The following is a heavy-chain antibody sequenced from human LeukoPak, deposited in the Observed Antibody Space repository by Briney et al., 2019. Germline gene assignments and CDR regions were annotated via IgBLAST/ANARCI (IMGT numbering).Heavy chain of an antibody. J-gene: IGHJ4*02. D-gene: IGHD3-22*01. CDR1: GFTFTSSA. CDR3: AASPDYYDSSGYSYYFDY. V-gene: IGHV1-58*01. Sequence: GASVKVSCKASGFTFTSSAVQWVRQARGQRLEWIGWIVVVSGNTNYAQKFQERVTITRDMSTSTAYMELSSLRSEDTAVYYCAASPDYYDSSGYSYYFDYWGQGTLVTVSS. CDR2: IVVVSGNT.